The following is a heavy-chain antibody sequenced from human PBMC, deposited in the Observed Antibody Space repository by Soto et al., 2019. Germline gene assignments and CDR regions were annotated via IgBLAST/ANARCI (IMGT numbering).Heavy chain of an antibody. CDR1: GGTFDNFI. CDR3: ARNGTYSSSLSQYSGMDV. J-gene: IGHJ6*02. Sequence: QVQLVQSGAEVKEPVSSVRVSCKASGGTFDNFIMNWVRQTPGQGLEWMGGIVPMLGTPTYAEKFKGRVTISATGSTSTIYMEVTSLRSEDTAIYYCARNGTYSSSLSQYSGMDVWGQGTTVTVSS. CDR2: IVPMLGTP. V-gene: IGHV1-69*01. D-gene: IGHD1-26*01.